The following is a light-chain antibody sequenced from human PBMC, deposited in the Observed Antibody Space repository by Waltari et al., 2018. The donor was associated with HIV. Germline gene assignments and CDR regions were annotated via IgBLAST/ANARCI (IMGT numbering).Light chain of an antibody. CDR3: AAWTDSLRGVV. V-gene: IGLV1-47*01. CDR2: RNN. Sequence: QSVLTQPPSVSGAPGQRVTISCTGSSSKIGAGYDVHWYQQLPGSAPKLLIYRNNQRPSGVPDRFSGSKSGTSASLAISGLRSEDEADYYCAAWTDSLRGVVFGGGTKLSVL. CDR1: SSKIGAGYD. J-gene: IGLJ2*01.